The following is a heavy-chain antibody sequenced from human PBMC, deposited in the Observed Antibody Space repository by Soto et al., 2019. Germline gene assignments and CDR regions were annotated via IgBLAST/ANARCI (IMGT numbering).Heavy chain of an antibody. J-gene: IGHJ4*02. CDR3: ARDYGGNSETFDY. Sequence: PGGSLRLSCAASGFTFSSYWMSWVRQAPGKGLEWVANIKQDGSEKYYVDSVKGRFTISRDNAKNSLYLQMSSLRAEDTAVYYCARDYGGNSETFDYWGQGTLVTVSS. D-gene: IGHD4-17*01. CDR2: IKQDGSEK. CDR1: GFTFSSYW. V-gene: IGHV3-7*01.